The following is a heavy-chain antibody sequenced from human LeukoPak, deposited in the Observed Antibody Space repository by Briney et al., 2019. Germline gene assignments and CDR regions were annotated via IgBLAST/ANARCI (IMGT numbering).Heavy chain of an antibody. D-gene: IGHD3-10*02. CDR1: GFTFSSYE. V-gene: IGHV3-48*03. J-gene: IGHJ6*04. CDR2: ISSSGSTI. CDR3: AELGITMIGGV. Sequence: GGSLRLSCAASGFTFSSYEMNWVRQAAGKGLKWVSYISSSGSTIYYADSVKGRFTISRDNAKNSLYLQMNSLRAEDTAVYYCAELGITMIGGVWGKGTTVTISS.